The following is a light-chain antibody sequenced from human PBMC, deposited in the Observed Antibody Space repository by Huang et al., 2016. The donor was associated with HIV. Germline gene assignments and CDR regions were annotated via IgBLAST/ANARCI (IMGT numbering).Light chain of an antibody. V-gene: IGKV3-11*01. CDR1: PSVSNS. Sequence: EIVLTQSPATLSLSPGERATLSCRASPSVSNSLAWYQQKPGQAPRLLIYDASNRATGIPARFSGRGSGPDFTLTISSLEPEDFAVYYCQQRNNWRGVTFGPGTKVDIK. J-gene: IGKJ3*01. CDR2: DAS. CDR3: QQRNNWRGVT.